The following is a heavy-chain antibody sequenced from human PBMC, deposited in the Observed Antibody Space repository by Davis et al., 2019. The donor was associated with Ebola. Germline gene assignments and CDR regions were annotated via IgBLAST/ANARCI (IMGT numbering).Heavy chain of an antibody. V-gene: IGHV4-34*01. J-gene: IGHJ6*02. D-gene: IGHD6-6*01. CDR1: GGSFSGYY. CDR2: INHSGST. Sequence: MPSETLSLTCAVYGGSFSGYYWSWIRQPPGKGLEWIGEINHSGSTNYNPSLKSRVTISVDTSKNQFSPKLSSVTAADTAVYYFARGSSSSSGYYYYGMDVWGQGTTVTVSS. CDR3: ARGSSSSSGYYYYGMDV.